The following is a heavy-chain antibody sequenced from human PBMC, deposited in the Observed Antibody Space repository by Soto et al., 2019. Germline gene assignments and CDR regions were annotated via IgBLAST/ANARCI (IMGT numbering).Heavy chain of an antibody. CDR1: GRSISSGAYY. D-gene: IGHD2-15*01. V-gene: IGHV4-31*03. Sequence: ALSLTCPLSGRSISSGAYYSIWLLRHPGKGLEWIGYIYYSGSTYYNPSLKSRVTISVDTSKNQFSLKLSSVTAADTAVYYCARVGSIVQNGNWFDPWGQGNLVTVSS. J-gene: IGHJ5*02. CDR3: ARVGSIVQNGNWFDP. CDR2: IYYSGST.